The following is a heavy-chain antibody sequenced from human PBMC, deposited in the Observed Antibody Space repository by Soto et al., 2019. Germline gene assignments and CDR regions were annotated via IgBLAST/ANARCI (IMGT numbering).Heavy chain of an antibody. CDR3: AGGLPAPFDY. CDR1: GYTFTSYG. V-gene: IGHV1-18*01. CDR2: ISAYNGKT. J-gene: IGHJ4*02. D-gene: IGHD2-2*01. Sequence: ASVKVSCKASGYTFTSYGISWVRQAPGQGLEWMGWISAYNGKTNYAQKLQGRVTMTADESTSTAYMELSSLRSEDTAVYYCAGGLPAPFDYWGQGTLVTVSS.